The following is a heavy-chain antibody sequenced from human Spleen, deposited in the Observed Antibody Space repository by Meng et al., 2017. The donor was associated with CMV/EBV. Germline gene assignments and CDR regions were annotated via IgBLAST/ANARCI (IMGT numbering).Heavy chain of an antibody. J-gene: IGHJ4*02. V-gene: IGHV3-69-1*01. Sequence: GGSLRLSCAASGFTFSDHYMTWIRQIPGKGLEWVSYITSGPTIYYADSVKGRFTISRDNSKNTLYLQMNSLRAEDTAVYYCVKGAGWTFDYWGQGTLVTVSS. D-gene: IGHD1-14*01. CDR1: GFTFSDHY. CDR3: VKGAGWTFDY. CDR2: ITSGPTI.